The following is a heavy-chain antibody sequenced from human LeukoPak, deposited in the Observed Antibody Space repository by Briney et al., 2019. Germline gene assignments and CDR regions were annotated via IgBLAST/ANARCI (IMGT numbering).Heavy chain of an antibody. CDR3: ARGLGDTAMTMGY. CDR1: GGSISSYY. J-gene: IGHJ4*02. CDR2: IYYSGST. V-gene: IGHV4-59*01. D-gene: IGHD5-18*01. Sequence: KSSETLSLTCTVSGGSISSYYWSWVRQPPGKGLEWIGYIYYSGSTNYNPSLKSRVTISVDTSKNQFSLKLSSVTAADTAVYYCARGLGDTAMTMGYWGQGTLVTVSS.